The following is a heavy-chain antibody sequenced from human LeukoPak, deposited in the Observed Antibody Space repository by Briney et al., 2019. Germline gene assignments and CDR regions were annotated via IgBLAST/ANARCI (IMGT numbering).Heavy chain of an antibody. CDR3: ARARGSCSPTSCYNNWFDP. CDR2: ISSSGTYI. CDR1: GFTFNSYR. Sequence: GGSLRLSCAASGFTFNSYRMNWVRQAPGKGLEWVSSISSSGTYIYYADSVKGRFTISRDNAQNSLYLQMNSLRAEDTAVYYCARARGSCSPTSCYNNWFDPWGQGTLVTVSS. V-gene: IGHV3-21*01. D-gene: IGHD2-2*02. J-gene: IGHJ5*02.